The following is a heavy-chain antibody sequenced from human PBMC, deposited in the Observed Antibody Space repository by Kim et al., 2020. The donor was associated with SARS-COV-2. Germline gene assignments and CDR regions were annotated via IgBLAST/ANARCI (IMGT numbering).Heavy chain of an antibody. Sequence: GGSLRLSCAASGFTFRSYGMHFFRPRHGLVLEWVAVIWYDGTNEYYADSVKGRFTISRDNSENTLYLQMNSLRAEDTAVYYCARGTYYYDKSIDYWGQGTPVTVSS. CDR3: ARGTYYYDKSIDY. CDR1: GFTFRSYG. D-gene: IGHD3-22*01. CDR2: IWYDGTNE. V-gene: IGHV3-33*01. J-gene: IGHJ4*02.